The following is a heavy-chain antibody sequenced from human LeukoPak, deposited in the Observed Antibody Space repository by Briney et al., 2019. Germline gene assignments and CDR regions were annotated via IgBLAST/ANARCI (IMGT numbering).Heavy chain of an antibody. CDR3: ARVAEDSSGWYYFDY. D-gene: IGHD6-19*01. J-gene: IGHJ4*02. Sequence: GGSLRLSCAASGFTFSSYDMHWVRQATGKGLEWVSAIGTAGDTYYPGSVKGRFTISRENAKNSLYLQMNSLRAGDTAVYYCARVAEDSSGWYYFDYWGQGTLVTASS. CDR1: GFTFSSYD. CDR2: IGTAGDT. V-gene: IGHV3-13*01.